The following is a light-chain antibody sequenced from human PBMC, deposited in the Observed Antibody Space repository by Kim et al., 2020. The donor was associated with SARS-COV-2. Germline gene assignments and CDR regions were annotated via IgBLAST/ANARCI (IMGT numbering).Light chain of an antibody. V-gene: IGLV1-44*01. Sequence: GQRVTISCSGSRSNIGSNTVNWYQHLPHTAPKLLIFSNNERPSGVPDRFSGSKSGTSASLAVSGLQIDDEAHYYCASWDDSLNGWVFGGGTQLTVL. J-gene: IGLJ3*02. CDR1: RSNIGSNT. CDR3: ASWDDSLNGWV. CDR2: SNN.